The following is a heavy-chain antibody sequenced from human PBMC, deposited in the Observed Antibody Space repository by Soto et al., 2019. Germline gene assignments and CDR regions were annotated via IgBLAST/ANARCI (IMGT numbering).Heavy chain of an antibody. CDR3: ARGYCSGGGCSDWFDL. D-gene: IGHD2-15*01. CDR1: GATFTSYA. J-gene: IGHJ5*02. V-gene: IGHV1-69*06. Sequence: SVKVSCKASGATFTSYAISWVRQAPGQGLEWMGGIIPIFGTANYAQKFQGRVTITADKSTSTAYMELSSLRSEDTAVYYCARGYCSGGGCSDWFDLCGQGTLV. CDR2: IIPIFGTA.